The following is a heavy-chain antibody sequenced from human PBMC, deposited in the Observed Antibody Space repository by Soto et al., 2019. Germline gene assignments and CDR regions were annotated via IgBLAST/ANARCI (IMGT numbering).Heavy chain of an antibody. V-gene: IGHV1-46*01. CDR2: INPSGGST. CDR1: GYTFTSYY. CDR3: ASLDYYDSSGKDRYYYYGMDV. Sequence: QVQLVQSGAEVKKPGASVKVSCKASGYTFTSYYMHWVRQAPGQGLEWMGIINPSGGSTSYAQKCQGRVTMTRDTATSTVYMELSSLRSEDTAVYYCASLDYYDSSGKDRYYYYGMDVWGQGTTVTVSS. J-gene: IGHJ6*02. D-gene: IGHD3-22*01.